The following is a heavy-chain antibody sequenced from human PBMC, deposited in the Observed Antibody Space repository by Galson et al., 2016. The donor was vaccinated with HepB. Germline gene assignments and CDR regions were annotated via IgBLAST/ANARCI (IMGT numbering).Heavy chain of an antibody. J-gene: IGHJ5*01. V-gene: IGHV4-31*03. CDR1: GGSISSGGYY. CDR2: IYHSGST. D-gene: IGHD3-10*01. CDR3: ARVHYDYGSPSCIDS. Sequence: QVQLQESGPGLVKPSQTLSLTCTVSGGSISSGGYYWSWIRQHPGKGLEWIGYIYHSGSTYYNPSLKSRVTISVDTSKSQFSLKLNYVTTADTAVYYCARVHYDYGSPSCIDSWGRGILVTVS.